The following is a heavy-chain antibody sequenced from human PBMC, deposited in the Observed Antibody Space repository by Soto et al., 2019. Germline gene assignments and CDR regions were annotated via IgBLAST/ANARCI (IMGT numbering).Heavy chain of an antibody. CDR2: INAGNGNT. CDR1: GYTFTSYA. CDR3: AGGDGYTYHYYRMDV. V-gene: IGHV1-3*01. D-gene: IGHD5-12*01. J-gene: IGHJ6*02. Sequence: GASVKVSCKASGYTFTSYAMHWVRQAPGQRLEWMGWINAGNGNTKYSQKFQGRVTITRDTSASTAYMELSSLRSEDTAVYYCAGGDGYTYHYYRMDVWGQGTTVTVSS.